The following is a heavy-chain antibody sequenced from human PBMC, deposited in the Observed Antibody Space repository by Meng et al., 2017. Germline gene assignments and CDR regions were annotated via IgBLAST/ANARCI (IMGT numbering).Heavy chain of an antibody. CDR3: ARVLDRSGGADY. CDR1: GFTFSDYY. V-gene: IGHV3-11*01. J-gene: IGHJ4*02. Sequence: QGRRVESGGCLVNPGGSLRLSCAASGFTFSDYYMSWIRQAPGKGLEWVSYISSSGSTIYYADSVKGRFTISRDNAKNSLYLQMNSLRAEDTAVYYCARVLDRSGGADYWGQGTLVTVSS. CDR2: ISSSGSTI. D-gene: IGHD3-16*01.